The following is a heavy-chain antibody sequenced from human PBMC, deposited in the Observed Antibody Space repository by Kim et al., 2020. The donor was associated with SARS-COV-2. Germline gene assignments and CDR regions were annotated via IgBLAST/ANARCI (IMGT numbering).Heavy chain of an antibody. J-gene: IGHJ4*02. D-gene: IGHD2-2*01. CDR3: AKDPHCSSTSCYGG. V-gene: IGHV3-9*01. Sequence: ADSVKRRFTISRDNAKNSLYLQMNSLRAEDSALYYCAKDPHCSSTSCYGGWGQGTLVTVSS.